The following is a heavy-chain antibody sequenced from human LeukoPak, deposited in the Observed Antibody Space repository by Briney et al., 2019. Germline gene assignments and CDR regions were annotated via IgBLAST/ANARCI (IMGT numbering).Heavy chain of an antibody. Sequence: PSETLSLTCTVSGGSISSSSYYWGWIRRPPGKGLEWIGSIYYSGSTYYNPSLKSRVTISVDTSKNQFSLKLSSVTAADTAVYYCARRRAEGNWFDPWGQGTLVTVSS. CDR1: GGSISSSSYY. CDR3: ARRRAEGNWFDP. J-gene: IGHJ5*02. V-gene: IGHV4-39*01. CDR2: IYYSGST.